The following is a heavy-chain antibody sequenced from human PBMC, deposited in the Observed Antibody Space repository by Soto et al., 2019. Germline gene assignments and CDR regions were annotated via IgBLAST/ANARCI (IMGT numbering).Heavy chain of an antibody. V-gene: IGHV2-5*02. CDR1: GFSLTTRGVG. CDR3: AHIPNYYQYDWFDP. J-gene: IGHJ5*02. D-gene: IGHD3-16*01. CDR2: IYWDDDK. Sequence: QIPLKESGTTLVKPTQTLTLTCTFSGFSLTTRGVGVGWIRQPPGKALECLALIYWDDDKRYSPSLQSRLSITKDTSKNQVVLTMTNVDPVDTATYYCAHIPNYYQYDWFDPWGQGTLVSVSS.